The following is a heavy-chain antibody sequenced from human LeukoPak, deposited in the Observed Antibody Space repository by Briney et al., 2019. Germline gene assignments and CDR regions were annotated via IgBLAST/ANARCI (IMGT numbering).Heavy chain of an antibody. D-gene: IGHD3-9*01. V-gene: IGHV1-2*02. CDR3: ARVGVLRYFDEPPWFDP. J-gene: IGHJ5*02. CDR1: GYTFTRYY. Sequence: GASVKVSCKASGYTFTRYYMHWVRQAPGQGLEWMGWINPNSGGTNYAQKFQGRVTMTRDTSISTAYMELSRLRSDDTAVYYCARVGVLRYFDEPPWFDPWGQGTLVTVSS. CDR2: INPNSGGT.